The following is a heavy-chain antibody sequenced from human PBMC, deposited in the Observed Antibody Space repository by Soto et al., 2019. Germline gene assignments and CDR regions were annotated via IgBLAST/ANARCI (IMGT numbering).Heavy chain of an antibody. CDR2: NSAYNGNT. Sequence: ASVKVSCKASGYTFTSYGISWVRQAPGQGLEWMGWNSAYNGNTNYAQKLQGRVTMTTDTSTSTAYMQLRSLRSDDTAVYYCARDGSSSWYHWLDPSGQGTLVTVSS. J-gene: IGHJ5*02. V-gene: IGHV1-18*01. CDR3: ARDGSSSWYHWLDP. D-gene: IGHD6-13*01. CDR1: GYTFTSYG.